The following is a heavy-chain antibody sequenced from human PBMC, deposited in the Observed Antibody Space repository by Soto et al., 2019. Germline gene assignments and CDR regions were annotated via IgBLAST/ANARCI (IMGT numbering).Heavy chain of an antibody. CDR1: GGSFIGYY. J-gene: IGHJ4*02. CDR3: VRRGYGKNGSPYTSFDY. D-gene: IGHD2-2*02. Sequence: PSETLSLTCAVYGGSFIGYYWSWIRQPPGKGLEWIGEINHSGSSNYNPSLKSRVTISVDTSKNQFSLKLSSVTAADTAVYYCVRRGYGKNGSPYTSFDYWSQGTLVTVSS. V-gene: IGHV4-34*01. CDR2: INHSGSS.